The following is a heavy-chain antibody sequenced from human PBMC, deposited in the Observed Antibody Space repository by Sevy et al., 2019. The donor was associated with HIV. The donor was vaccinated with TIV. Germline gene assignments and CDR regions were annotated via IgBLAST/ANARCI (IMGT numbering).Heavy chain of an antibody. D-gene: IGHD6-13*01. V-gene: IGHV1-46*01. CDR2: INPSGGST. CDR1: GYTFTSYY. CDR3: ARSNIVEYSSSPTIILWFDP. J-gene: IGHJ5*02. Sequence: ASVKVSGKASGYTFTSYYMHWVRQAPGQGLVWMGIINPSGGSTSYAEKFQGRVTMTRDTSTSTVYMELSSLRSEDTAVYYCARSNIVEYSSSPTIILWFDPGGEGTLVTVSP.